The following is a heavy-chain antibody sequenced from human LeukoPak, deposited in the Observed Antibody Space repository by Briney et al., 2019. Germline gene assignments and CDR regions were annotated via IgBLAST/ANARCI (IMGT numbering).Heavy chain of an antibody. D-gene: IGHD3-22*01. CDR1: GYTFTSYG. J-gene: IGHJ4*02. CDR3: ARDRAPYYYDSSGYVH. CDR2: IIPIFGTA. Sequence: SVKVSCKASGYTFTSYGISWVRQAPGQGLEWMGGIIPIFGTANYAQKFQGRVTITADESTSTAYMELSSLRSEDTAVYYCARDRAPYYYDSSGYVHWGQGTLVTVSS. V-gene: IGHV1-69*13.